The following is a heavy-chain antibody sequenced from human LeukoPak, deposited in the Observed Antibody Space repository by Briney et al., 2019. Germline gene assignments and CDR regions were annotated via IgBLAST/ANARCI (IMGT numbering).Heavy chain of an antibody. Sequence: SGGSLRLSCAASGFTFSSYWMHWVRQAPGKGLVWVSRINSDGSSTNYADSVKGRFTISRDNAKNTLYLQINSLRAEDTAVYYCASPIAVAGPYYFDYWGQGTLVTVSS. D-gene: IGHD6-19*01. V-gene: IGHV3-74*01. J-gene: IGHJ4*02. CDR2: INSDGSST. CDR1: GFTFSSYW. CDR3: ASPIAVAGPYYFDY.